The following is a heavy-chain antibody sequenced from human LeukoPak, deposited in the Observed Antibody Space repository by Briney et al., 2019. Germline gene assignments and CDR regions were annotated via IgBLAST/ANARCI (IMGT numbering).Heavy chain of an antibody. J-gene: IGHJ4*02. CDR3: ARIRAPSSFGQRESDY. CDR2: INTNTRNP. D-gene: IGHD3-3*02. V-gene: IGHV7-4-1*02. CDR1: GYTFTSYD. Sequence: GASVKVSCKASGYTFTSYDINWVRQAPGQGLEWMGWINTNTRNPTYAQGFTGRFVFSLDTSVSTAYLQISSLKAEDTAVYYCARIRAPSSFGQRESDYWGQGTLVTVSS.